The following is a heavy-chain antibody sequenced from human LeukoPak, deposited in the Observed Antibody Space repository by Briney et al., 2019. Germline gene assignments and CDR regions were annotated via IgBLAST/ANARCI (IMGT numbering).Heavy chain of an antibody. CDR1: GGSFSGYY. CDR3: ARGSAAALVP. CDR2: INHSGST. Sequence: PSETLSLTCAVYGGSFSGYYWSWIRQPPGKGLEWIGEINHSGSTNYNPSLKSRVTISVDTSKNQSSLKLSSVTAADTAVYYCARGSAAALVPWGQGTLVTVSS. V-gene: IGHV4-34*01. D-gene: IGHD6-13*01. J-gene: IGHJ5*02.